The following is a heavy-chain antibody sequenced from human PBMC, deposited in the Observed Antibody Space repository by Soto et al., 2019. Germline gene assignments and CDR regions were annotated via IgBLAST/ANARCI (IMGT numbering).Heavy chain of an antibody. J-gene: IGHJ4*02. Sequence: GGSLRLSCAASGFTFSIYSMNWVRQAPGKGLEWVSYISSSSTIYYADSVKGRFTISRDNAKNSLYLQMNSLRAEDTAVYYCARRYGSGSYYPKPFDYWGQGTLVTVSS. D-gene: IGHD3-10*01. CDR1: GFTFSIYS. V-gene: IGHV3-48*01. CDR2: ISSSSTI. CDR3: ARRYGSGSYYPKPFDY.